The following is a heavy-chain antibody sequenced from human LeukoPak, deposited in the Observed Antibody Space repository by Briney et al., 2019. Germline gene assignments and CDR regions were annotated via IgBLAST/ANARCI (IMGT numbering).Heavy chain of an antibody. CDR1: GFTFSSYA. D-gene: IGHD3-10*01. Sequence: GGSLRLSCAASGFTFSSYAMSWVRQAPGKGLEWVSAISGSGGSTYYADSVRGRFTISRDTSKNMVFLQMNSLRAEDTAVYYCAKDSAMVRGVIPNWGQGTLVTVSS. J-gene: IGHJ4*02. CDR3: AKDSAMVRGVIPN. V-gene: IGHV3-23*01. CDR2: ISGSGGST.